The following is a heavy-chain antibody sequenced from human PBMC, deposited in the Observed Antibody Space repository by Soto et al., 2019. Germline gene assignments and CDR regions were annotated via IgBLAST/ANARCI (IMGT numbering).Heavy chain of an antibody. CDR1: GGSISSGGYY. V-gene: IGHV4-31*03. CDR2: IYYSGST. Sequence: PAETLSLSCTVSGGSISSGGYYWSWIRQHPGKGLEWIGYIYYSGSTYYNPSLKSRVTISVDTSKNQFSLKLSSVTAADTAVYYCAREMYYYGSGSYFDYWGQGTLVTVSS. J-gene: IGHJ4*02. D-gene: IGHD3-10*01. CDR3: AREMYYYGSGSYFDY.